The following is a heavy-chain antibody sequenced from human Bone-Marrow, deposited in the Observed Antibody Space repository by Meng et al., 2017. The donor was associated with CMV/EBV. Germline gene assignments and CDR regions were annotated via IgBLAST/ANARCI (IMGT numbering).Heavy chain of an antibody. V-gene: IGHV4-31*03. J-gene: IGHJ6*02. CDR2: IYYSGST. Sequence: SETLSLTCTVSGGSISSGGYYWSWIRQHPGKGLEWIGYIYYSGSTYHNPSLKSRVTISVDTSKNQFSLKLSSVTAADTAVYYCAREGTTLSPYYYYGMDVWGQGTTVTVSS. CDR1: GGSISSGGYY. CDR3: AREGTTLSPYYYYGMDV. D-gene: IGHD4-17*01.